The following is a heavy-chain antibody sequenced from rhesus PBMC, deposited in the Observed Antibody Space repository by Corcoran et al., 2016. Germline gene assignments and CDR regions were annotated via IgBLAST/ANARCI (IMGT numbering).Heavy chain of an antibody. J-gene: IGHJ2*01. D-gene: IGHD5-42*01. Sequence: QVQLQESGPGLVKPSETLSLTCAVSGYSISSGYYWGGIRQPHGKGLEWIGSIYGSGGCNYLNPSLQSRVTLSVDTSKNQFSLKLSSVTAADTAVYYCARVGSSWSEWDTVGTEWYFDLWGPGTPITISS. CDR3: ARVGSSWSEWDTVGTEWYFDL. V-gene: IGHV4S14*01. CDR2: IYGSGGCN. CDR1: GYSISSGYY.